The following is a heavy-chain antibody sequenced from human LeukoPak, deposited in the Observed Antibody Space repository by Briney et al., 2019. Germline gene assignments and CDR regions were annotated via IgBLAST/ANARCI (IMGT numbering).Heavy chain of an antibody. J-gene: IGHJ6*02. CDR3: ARIMGGGYPNYGMDV. Sequence: LTGGSLRLSCAASGFTFDDYGMSWVRQAPGKRRERVSGINWNGGSTGYADSVKGRFTISRDNAKNSLYLQMNSLRAEDTALYHCARIMGGGYPNYGMDVWGQGTTVTVSS. CDR2: INWNGGST. CDR1: GFTFDDYG. D-gene: IGHD3-22*01. V-gene: IGHV3-20*01.